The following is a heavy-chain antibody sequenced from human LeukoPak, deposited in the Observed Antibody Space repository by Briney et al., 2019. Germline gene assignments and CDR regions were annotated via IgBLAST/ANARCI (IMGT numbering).Heavy chain of an antibody. CDR2: IRSKTYGGTT. CDR1: GFTFGYFA. V-gene: IGHV3-49*04. Sequence: GSLRLSCTASGFTFGYFAMSWVRQAPGKGLDWVGFIRSKTYGGTTEYAASVKGRFTISRDDSKSVAYLHMNNLKTEDTAVYYCTRARATYYYDSSGYMGGQGTLVTVSS. D-gene: IGHD3-22*01. J-gene: IGHJ4*02. CDR3: TRARATYYYDSSGYM.